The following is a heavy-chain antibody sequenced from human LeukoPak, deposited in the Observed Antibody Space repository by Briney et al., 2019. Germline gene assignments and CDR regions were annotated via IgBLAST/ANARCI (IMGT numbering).Heavy chain of an antibody. Sequence: GGSLRLSCAASGFTFSSYWMHWVRQAPGKGLVWVSRINSDGSSTSYADSVKGRFTISRDNAKNSLYMQMDSLRAEDTAIYYCASLLYGYSYGPFHHWGQGTLVTVSS. CDR1: GFTFSSYW. CDR3: ASLLYGYSYGPFHH. CDR2: INSDGSST. D-gene: IGHD5-18*01. V-gene: IGHV3-74*01. J-gene: IGHJ4*02.